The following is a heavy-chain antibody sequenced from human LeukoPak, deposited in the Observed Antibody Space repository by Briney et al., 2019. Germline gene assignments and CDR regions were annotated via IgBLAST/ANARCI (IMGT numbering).Heavy chain of an antibody. CDR2: VYYSGGI. J-gene: IGHJ4*02. Sequence: SETLSLTCAVYGGSFSVYYWSWSRQPPGKGLEWIGYVYYSGGITYNPSLKSRVTISVDTTKNQFSLRLTSVTAADTSVYYCARGGYYFDCWGQGTLVTVSS. D-gene: IGHD3-16*01. CDR3: ARGGYYFDC. V-gene: IGHV4-59*01. CDR1: GGSFSVYY.